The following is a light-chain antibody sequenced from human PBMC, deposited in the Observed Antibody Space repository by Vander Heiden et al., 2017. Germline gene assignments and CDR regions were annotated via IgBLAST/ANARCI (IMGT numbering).Light chain of an antibody. CDR3: SSDTSSSTYV. CDR2: EVS. J-gene: IGLJ1*01. Sequence: QSALTQPASVSGSPGQSIPISCTGTSSDVGGYNYVAGYQPHPSKAHKLMIYEVSKRPSGVSNRFSGSKSGNTASLTIAGLQAEDEADYYCSSDTSSSTYVFGTGTKVTVL. V-gene: IGLV2-14*01. CDR1: SSDVGGYNY.